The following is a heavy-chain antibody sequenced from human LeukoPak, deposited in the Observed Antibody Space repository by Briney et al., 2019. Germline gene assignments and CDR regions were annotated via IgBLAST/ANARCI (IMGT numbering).Heavy chain of an antibody. J-gene: IGHJ3*02. D-gene: IGHD7-27*01. CDR2: IDPSDSYT. V-gene: IGHV5-10-1*01. CDR3: ASLWGSSAFDI. Sequence: GESRQIACKGSGYSFTSYWISWVRQMPGKGLEWMGRIDPSDSYTNYSPSFQGHVTISADKSISTAYLQWSSLKASDTAMYYCASLWGSSAFDIWGQGTMVTVSS. CDR1: GYSFTSYW.